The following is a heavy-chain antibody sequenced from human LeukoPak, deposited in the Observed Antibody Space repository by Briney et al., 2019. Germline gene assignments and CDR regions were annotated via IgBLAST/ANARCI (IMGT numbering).Heavy chain of an antibody. CDR3: ARESSEGVTNHFDY. CDR2: ISSSSSTI. J-gene: IGHJ4*02. Sequence: GGSLRLSCAASGFIFSSYSMTWVRQAPGKGLEWVSYISSSSSTIYYADSVKGRFTISRDNSKNTLILQMNSPRPEDTAVCYCARESSEGVTNHFDYWGQGTLVTVSS. CDR1: GFIFSSYS. V-gene: IGHV3-48*01. D-gene: IGHD1-26*01.